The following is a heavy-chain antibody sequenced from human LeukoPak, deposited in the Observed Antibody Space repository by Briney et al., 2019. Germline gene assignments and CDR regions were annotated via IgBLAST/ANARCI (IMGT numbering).Heavy chain of an antibody. CDR2: INTNTGNP. J-gene: IGHJ4*02. V-gene: IGHV7-4-1*02. Sequence: VASVKVPCKASGYTFTSYAMNWVRQAPGQGLEWMGWINTNTGNPTYAQGFTGRFVFSLDTSVSTAYLQISSLKAEDTAVYYCARVRSRFGVVIFDYWGQGTLVTVSS. CDR1: GYTFTSYA. D-gene: IGHD3-3*01. CDR3: ARVRSRFGVVIFDY.